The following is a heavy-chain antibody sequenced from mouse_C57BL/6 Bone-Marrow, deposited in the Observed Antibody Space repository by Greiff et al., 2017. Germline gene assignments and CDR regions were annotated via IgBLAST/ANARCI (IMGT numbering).Heavy chain of an antibody. CDR3: ARYYDGYYFDV. Sequence: QVQLKESGPELVKPGASVKISCKASGYAFSSSWMNWVKQRPGKGLEWIGRIYPGDGDTNYNGKFKGKATLTADKSSSTAYMQLSSLTSADSAVYCGARYYDGYYFDVWGTGTTVTVSS. CDR1: GYAFSSSW. CDR2: IYPGDGDT. V-gene: IGHV1-82*01. J-gene: IGHJ1*03. D-gene: IGHD2-3*01.